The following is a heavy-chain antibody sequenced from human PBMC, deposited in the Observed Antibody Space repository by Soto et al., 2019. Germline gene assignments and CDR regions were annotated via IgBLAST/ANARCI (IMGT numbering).Heavy chain of an antibody. V-gene: IGHV2-5*02. Sequence: QITLKESGPTLVKPTQTLTLTCTFSGSSLSTSGVRVGWIRQPPGKDLAWLALIYWDDDSRYSPSLKTRRSITRDTSKNQVALTMTNMHPGDTATYFCAFMSPPILAEFDYWGQGSLVTVSS. J-gene: IGHJ4*02. CDR2: IYWDDDS. CDR1: GSSLSTSGVR. CDR3: AFMSPPILAEFDY.